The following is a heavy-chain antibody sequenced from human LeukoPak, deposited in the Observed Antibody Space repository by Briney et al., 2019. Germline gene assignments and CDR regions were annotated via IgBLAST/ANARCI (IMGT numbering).Heavy chain of an antibody. CDR1: GFTFSSDA. D-gene: IGHD3-10*01. J-gene: IGHJ4*02. V-gene: IGHV3-23*01. CDR2: ISGSCGST. CDR3: AKDSAAPITITMVRGRWYFDY. Sequence: GGSLILSCAAAGFTFSSDAMSGVRQAPGKGLELGSAISGSCGSTYYAYSVKGLFTISRDNSKNTLYLQLKRLRDEDTAVYYCAKDSAAPITITMVRGRWYFDYWGQGTLVTVSS.